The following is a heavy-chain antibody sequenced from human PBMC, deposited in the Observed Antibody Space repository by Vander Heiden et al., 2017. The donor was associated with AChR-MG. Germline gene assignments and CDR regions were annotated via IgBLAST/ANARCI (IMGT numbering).Heavy chain of an antibody. CDR2: VKQDGSEQ. CDR1: GFTFNKYW. V-gene: IGHV3-7*01. J-gene: IGHJ4*02. CDR3: ARDRLKNDFWSGGDY. Sequence: EVHLVESGGGLVQVGGSLRLSCAASGFTFNKYWMSWVRQAPGKGLEWVANVKQDGSEQYYVDAGKGRFTISRDNAKNSLYLQMNSLRDEDTAVYYCARDRLKNDFWSGGDYWGQGILVTVSS. D-gene: IGHD3-3*01.